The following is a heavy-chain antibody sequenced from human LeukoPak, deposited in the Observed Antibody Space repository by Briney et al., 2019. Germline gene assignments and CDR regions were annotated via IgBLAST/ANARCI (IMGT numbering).Heavy chain of an antibody. D-gene: IGHD2-15*01. V-gene: IGHV4-39*01. J-gene: IGHJ4*02. CDR1: GGSISSSSYY. CDR3: ARPGYCSGGSCYYPLVY. Sequence: SETLSLTCTVSGGSISSSSYYWRWIRQPPRKGLEWIESIYYSGSTYYNPSLKSRVTISVDTSKNQFSLKLSPVTAADTAVYYCARPGYCSGGSCYYPLVYWGQGTLVTVSS. CDR2: IYYSGST.